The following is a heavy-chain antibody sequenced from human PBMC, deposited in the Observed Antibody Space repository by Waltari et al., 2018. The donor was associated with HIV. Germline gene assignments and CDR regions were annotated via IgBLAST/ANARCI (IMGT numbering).Heavy chain of an antibody. CDR1: GGSFSGYY. CDR2: INHSGST. J-gene: IGHJ3*02. D-gene: IGHD3-9*01. CDR3: ARDLLVRYFDWSKRGACDI. Sequence: QVQLQQWGAGLLKPSETLSLTCAVYGGSFSGYYWSWIRQPPGKGLEWIGEINHSGSTNYNPSLKSRVTISVDTSKNQFSLKLSSVTAADTAVYYCARDLLVRYFDWSKRGACDIWGQGTMVTVSS. V-gene: IGHV4-34*01.